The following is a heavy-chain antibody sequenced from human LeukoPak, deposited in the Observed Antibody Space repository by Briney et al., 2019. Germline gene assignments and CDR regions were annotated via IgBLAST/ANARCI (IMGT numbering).Heavy chain of an antibody. D-gene: IGHD6-19*01. CDR3: ASSVAGTGGWFDP. J-gene: IGHJ5*02. CDR1: GFSFSSYW. V-gene: IGHV3-74*01. Sequence: GGSLRLSCAASGFSFSSYWMHWVRQAPGKGLVWVSRINSDGSSTSYADSVKGRFTISRDNAKNTLYLQMNSLRAEDTAVHYCASSVAGTGGWFDPWGQGTLVTVSS. CDR2: INSDGSST.